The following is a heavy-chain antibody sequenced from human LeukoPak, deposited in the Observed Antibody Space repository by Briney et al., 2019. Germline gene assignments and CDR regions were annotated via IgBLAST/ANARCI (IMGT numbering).Heavy chain of an antibody. CDR2: ISWNSGSI. D-gene: IGHD4-11*01. Sequence: PGRSLRLPCAASGFTFDDYAMHWVRQAPGKGLEWVSGISWNSGSIGYADSVKGRFTISRDNAKDSLYLQMNSLRAEDMALYYCAKDHHSKPYYTDVWGKGTTVTVSS. CDR3: AKDHHSKPYYTDV. CDR1: GFTFDDYA. V-gene: IGHV3-9*03. J-gene: IGHJ6*03.